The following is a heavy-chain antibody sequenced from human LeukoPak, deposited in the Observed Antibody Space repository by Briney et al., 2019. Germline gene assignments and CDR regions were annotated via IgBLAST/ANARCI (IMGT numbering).Heavy chain of an antibody. CDR3: ARVLGAHRYGSIDH. CDR1: GYTFTTYY. D-gene: IGHD5-18*01. J-gene: IGHJ4*02. CDR2: INPSSGST. V-gene: IGHV1-46*01. Sequence: ASVKVSCKASGYTFTTYYMHWVRQAPGQGLEWMGIINPSSGSTSYAQKFQGRVTMTRDTSTSTVYMELSGLRSEDTAIYYCARVLGAHRYGSIDHWGQGTLVTVSS.